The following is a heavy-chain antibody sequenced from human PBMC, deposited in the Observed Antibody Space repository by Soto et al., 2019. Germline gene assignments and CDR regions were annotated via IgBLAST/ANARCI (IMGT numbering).Heavy chain of an antibody. J-gene: IGHJ6*03. V-gene: IGHV3-30*18. CDR1: GFTFSSYG. CDR2: ISYDGSNK. CDR3: AKAPGRDYYMDV. Sequence: GGSLRLSCAASGFTFSSYGMHWVRQAPGKGLEWVAVISYDGSNKYYADSVKGRFTISRDNSKNTLYLQMNSLRAEDTAVYYCAKAPGRDYYMDVWGKGTTVTVSS.